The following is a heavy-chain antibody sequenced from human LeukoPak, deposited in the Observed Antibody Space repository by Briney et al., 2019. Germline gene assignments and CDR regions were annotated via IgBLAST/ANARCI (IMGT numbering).Heavy chain of an antibody. Sequence: GASVKVSCKVSGYTLTELSMHWVRQAPGKGLEWMGGFDPEDGETIYAQKFQGRVTMTEDTSTDTAYMELSSLRSEDTAVYYCATDRSTRSGYYYAPSFDSWGQGTLVTVSS. CDR1: GYTLTELS. CDR2: FDPEDGET. D-gene: IGHD3-22*01. CDR3: ATDRSTRSGYYYAPSFDS. V-gene: IGHV1-24*01. J-gene: IGHJ4*02.